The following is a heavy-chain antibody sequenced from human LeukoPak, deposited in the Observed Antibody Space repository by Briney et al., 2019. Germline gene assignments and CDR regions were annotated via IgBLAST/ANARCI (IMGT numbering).Heavy chain of an antibody. CDR1: GFTFSSYA. CDR3: AKGPSSSWYGNWFDP. V-gene: IGHV3-23*01. J-gene: IGHJ5*02. Sequence: GGSLRLSCAASGFTFSSYAMSWVRQAPGKGLEWVSAISGSGGSTYYADSVKGRFTISRDNSKNTLYLQMNSLRAEDTAVYYCAKGPSSSWYGNWFDPWGQGTLVTVSS. D-gene: IGHD6-13*01. CDR2: ISGSGGST.